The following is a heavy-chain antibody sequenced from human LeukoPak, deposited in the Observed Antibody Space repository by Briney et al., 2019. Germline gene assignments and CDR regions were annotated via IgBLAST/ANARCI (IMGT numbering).Heavy chain of an antibody. Sequence: SETLSLACTVSGGSISNYYWSWIRQPAGKGLEWIGRIYSDGRTNYDLSLSSRLAMSVDTSKNQFSLKLSSVTAADTAVYYCARDLSSRGVISLEYWGQGTLVTVSS. CDR2: IYSDGRT. CDR3: ARDLSSRGVISLEY. D-gene: IGHD3-10*01. J-gene: IGHJ4*02. CDR1: GGSISNYY. V-gene: IGHV4-4*07.